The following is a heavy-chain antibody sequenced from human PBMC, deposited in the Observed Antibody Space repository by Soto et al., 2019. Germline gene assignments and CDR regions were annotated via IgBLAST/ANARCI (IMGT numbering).Heavy chain of an antibody. J-gene: IGHJ5*02. V-gene: IGHV3-74*01. CDR3: VRSMTTLTIDWLDP. CDR2: INGDGSNT. Sequence: EVQLVESGGGLVQRGGSLRLSCAASGFTFSDYWMHWVRQAPGKGPVWLSRINGDGSNTNHAHSVKGRFTISRDNAKNTLYLQINSLRAEDTAVYYCVRSMTTLTIDWLDPWGWGTQVTVSS. CDR1: GFTFSDYW. D-gene: IGHD4-17*01.